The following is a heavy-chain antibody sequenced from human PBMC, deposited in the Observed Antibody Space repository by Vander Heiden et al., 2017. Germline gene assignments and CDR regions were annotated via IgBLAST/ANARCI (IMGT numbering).Heavy chain of an antibody. CDR2: NRSCSSYI. CDR1: GLAFSNYG. Sequence: ELQLVGSGGGLVKPGGSLRLSCAASGLAFSNYGMNWGRQAHGKGLEVVSYNRSCSSYIYYADSGKGRFTISRDNAKNSLYLQMNSLRTEDTAVYYCARRNGDYEFDYWGQGTLVTVSS. CDR3: ARRNGDYEFDY. D-gene: IGHD4-17*01. V-gene: IGHV3-21*01. J-gene: IGHJ4*02.